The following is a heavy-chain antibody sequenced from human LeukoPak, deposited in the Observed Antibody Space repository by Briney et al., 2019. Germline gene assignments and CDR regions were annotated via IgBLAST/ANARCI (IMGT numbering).Heavy chain of an antibody. D-gene: IGHD6-13*01. Sequence: SETLSLTCTDSGGSISSSSYYWGWIRQPPGKWLGWIGNIYYGGCTFYRPSLKSRGTMSVDTSKNQFSLKLSSVTAADTAVYYCARPQTGIAAAGTVYYFDYWGQGTLVTVSS. CDR2: IYYGGCT. V-gene: IGHV4-39*01. J-gene: IGHJ4*02. CDR1: GGSISSSSYY. CDR3: ARPQTGIAAAGTVYYFDY.